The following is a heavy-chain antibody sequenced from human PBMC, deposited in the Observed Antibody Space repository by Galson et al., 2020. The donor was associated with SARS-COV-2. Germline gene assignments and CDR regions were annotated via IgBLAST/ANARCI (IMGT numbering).Heavy chain of an antibody. Sequence: GGSLRLSCAASGFTFSSYAMHWVRQAPGKGLEWVAVISYDGSNKYYADSVKGRFTISRDNSKNTLYLQMNSPRAEDTAVDYCARVGGGSYFNWFDPWGQGTLVTVSS. D-gene: IGHD1-26*01. CDR2: ISYDGSNK. V-gene: IGHV3-30-3*01. CDR3: ARVGGGSYFNWFDP. CDR1: GFTFSSYA. J-gene: IGHJ5*02.